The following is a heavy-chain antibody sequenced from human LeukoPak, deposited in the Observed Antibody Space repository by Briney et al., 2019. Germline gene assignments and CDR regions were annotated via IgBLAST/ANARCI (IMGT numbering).Heavy chain of an antibody. V-gene: IGHV3-23*01. J-gene: IGHJ3*02. CDR1: GFTFSSYA. Sequence: QAGGSLRLSCAASGFTFSSYAMSWVRQAPGKGLEWVSAISGSGGSTYYADSVKGRFTISRDNSKNTLYLQMNSLRAEDTAVYYCARDTYYDYVWGSYRLGERSDAFDIWGQGTMVTVSS. CDR3: ARDTYYDYVWGSYRLGERSDAFDI. CDR2: ISGSGGST. D-gene: IGHD3-16*02.